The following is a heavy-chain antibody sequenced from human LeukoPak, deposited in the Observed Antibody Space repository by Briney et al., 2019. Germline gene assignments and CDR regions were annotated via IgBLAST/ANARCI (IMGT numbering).Heavy chain of an antibody. CDR3: ARHVVAARDAFDI. CDR1: GGSISSYY. Sequence: SETLSLTCTVSGGSISSYYWSWIRQPPGKGLEWIGYMYSSGNTNYNPSLKSRVTISADTSKNEFSLKLTSVTAADTAVYYCARHVVAARDAFDIWGKGTMVTVSS. V-gene: IGHV4-59*08. J-gene: IGHJ3*02. D-gene: IGHD6-25*01. CDR2: MYSSGNT.